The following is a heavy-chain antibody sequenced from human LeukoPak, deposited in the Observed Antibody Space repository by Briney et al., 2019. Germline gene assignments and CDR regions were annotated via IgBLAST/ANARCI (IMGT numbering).Heavy chain of an antibody. CDR2: IYYSGSS. V-gene: IGHV4-31*03. CDR3: ARVTVDDAFDI. CDR1: GGSISSGGYY. D-gene: IGHD4-11*01. Sequence: SETLSLTCTVSGGSISSGGYYWSWIRQHPGKGLEWIGYIYYSGSSYYNPSLKSRVTISVDTSKIQFSLKLSSVTAADTAVYFCARVTVDDAFDIWGQGTMVTVSS. J-gene: IGHJ3*02.